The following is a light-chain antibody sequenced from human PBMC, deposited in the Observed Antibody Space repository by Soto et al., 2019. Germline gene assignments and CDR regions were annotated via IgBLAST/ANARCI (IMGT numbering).Light chain of an antibody. Sequence: DIQMTQSPSTLSASVVDRVTITCRASQSISTWLAWFQQKPGKAPNLLIYKASSLESGVPSRFSGSGSGTEFTLTISTLQPDDFATYYCQQYNSSPLTFGGGTKVEIK. CDR2: KAS. J-gene: IGKJ4*01. CDR1: QSISTW. V-gene: IGKV1-5*03. CDR3: QQYNSSPLT.